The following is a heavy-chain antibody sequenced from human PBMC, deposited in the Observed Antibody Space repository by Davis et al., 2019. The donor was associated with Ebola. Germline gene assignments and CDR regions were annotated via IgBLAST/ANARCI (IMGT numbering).Heavy chain of an antibody. D-gene: IGHD5-18*01. CDR1: GFTFSSYW. Sequence: PGGSLRLSCAASGFTFSSYWMSWVRQAPGKGLEWVANIKQDGSEKYYVDSVKGRFTISRDNAKNSLYLQMNSLRAEDTAVYYCARDVADTAMVRGAFDIWGQGTMVTVSS. CDR3: ARDVADTAMVRGAFDI. CDR2: IKQDGSEK. V-gene: IGHV3-7*03. J-gene: IGHJ3*02.